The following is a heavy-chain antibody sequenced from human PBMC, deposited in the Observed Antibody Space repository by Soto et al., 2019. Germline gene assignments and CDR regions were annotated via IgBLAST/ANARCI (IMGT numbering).Heavy chain of an antibody. CDR2: IYHGGST. CDR1: VYSITSGSN. Sequence: SEPLSLTCAVSVYSITSGSNWGWLRQPQGKGLGWIGSIYHGGSTYYTPSLNSRVTLSIDMTNNHVSLILNSVTAADTAVYYCARVGPWVPYYYGSSPYTFENWFDPWGQGTLVTVS. D-gene: IGHD3-22*01. CDR3: ARVGPWVPYYYGSSPYTFENWFDP. J-gene: IGHJ5*02. V-gene: IGHV4-38-2*01.